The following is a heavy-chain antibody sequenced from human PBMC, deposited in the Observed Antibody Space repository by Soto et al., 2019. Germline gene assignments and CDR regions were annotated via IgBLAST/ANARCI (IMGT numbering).Heavy chain of an antibody. V-gene: IGHV3-74*01. Sequence: GGSLRLSCAASGFTFSSYWMHWVRQAPGKGLVWVSRINSDGSSTSYADSVKGRFTISRDNAKNTLYLQMNSLRAEDTAVYYCARGVYSSSHDYWGQGTLVTVSS. CDR2: INSDGSST. CDR3: ARGVYSSSHDY. CDR1: GFTFSSYW. J-gene: IGHJ4*02. D-gene: IGHD6-13*01.